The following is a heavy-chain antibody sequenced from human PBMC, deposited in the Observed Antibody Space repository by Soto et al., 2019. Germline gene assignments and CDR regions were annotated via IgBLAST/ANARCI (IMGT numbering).Heavy chain of an antibody. V-gene: IGHV5-51*01. CDR1: GYSFTSYW. CDR3: ARRAAVASHYYYYYMDV. Sequence: GESLKISCKGSGYSFTSYWIGWVRQVPGKGLEWMGIIYPGDSDTRYSPSFQGQVTISADKSISTAYLQWSSLKASDTAMYYCARRAAVASHYYYYYMDVWGKGTTVTVSS. CDR2: IYPGDSDT. D-gene: IGHD6-19*01. J-gene: IGHJ6*03.